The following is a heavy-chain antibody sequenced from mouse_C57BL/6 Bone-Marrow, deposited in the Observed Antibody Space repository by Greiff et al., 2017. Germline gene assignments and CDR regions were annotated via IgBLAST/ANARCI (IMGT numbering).Heavy chain of an antibody. Sequence: VQLQQSGPELVKPGASVKISCKASGYAFSSSWMNWVKQRPGKGLEWIGRIYPGDGDTNYNGKFKGKATLTADKSSSTAYMQLSSLTSEDSAVYFCASYDGYLAWFAYWGQGTLVTVSA. D-gene: IGHD2-3*01. CDR3: ASYDGYLAWFAY. CDR2: IYPGDGDT. CDR1: GYAFSSSW. V-gene: IGHV1-82*01. J-gene: IGHJ3*01.